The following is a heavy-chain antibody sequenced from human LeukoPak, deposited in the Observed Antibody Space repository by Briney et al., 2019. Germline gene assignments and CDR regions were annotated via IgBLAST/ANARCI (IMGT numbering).Heavy chain of an antibody. CDR1: GFTFSSYW. D-gene: IGHD3-3*01. V-gene: IGHV3-74*01. CDR3: ARGYYDFWSSVNYMDV. J-gene: IGHJ6*03. Sequence: GGSLRLSCAASGFTFSSYWMHWVRQAPGKGLVWVSRINTDGSSTSYADSVKGRFTISRDNAKNTLYLQMNSLRAEDTAVYYCARGYYDFWSSVNYMDVWGKGTTVTVSS. CDR2: INTDGSST.